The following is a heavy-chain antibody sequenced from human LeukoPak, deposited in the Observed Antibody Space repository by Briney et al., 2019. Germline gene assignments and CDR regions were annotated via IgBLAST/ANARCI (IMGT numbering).Heavy chain of an antibody. V-gene: IGHV3-48*01. J-gene: IGHJ6*02. CDR1: GFTFSSYN. CDR3: AREYYYGMDV. CDR2: ISSSSSTI. Sequence: GGSLRLSCAASGFTFSSYNMNWVRQAPGKGLEWVSYISSSSSTIYYADSVKGRFTISRDNAKNSLYLQMNSLRAEDTAVYYCAREYYYGMDVWGQGTTVTVSS.